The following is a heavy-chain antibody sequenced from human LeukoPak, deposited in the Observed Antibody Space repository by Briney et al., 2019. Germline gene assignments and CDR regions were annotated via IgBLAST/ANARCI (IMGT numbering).Heavy chain of an antibody. CDR1: GGSISSYY. Sequence: PSETPSLTCTVSGGSISSYYWSWIRQPPGKGLEWIGYIYYSGSTNYNPSLKSRVTISVDTSKKQFSLKLSSVTAADTAVYYCARGVWSLDYWGQGTLVTVSS. CDR2: IYYSGST. J-gene: IGHJ4*02. D-gene: IGHD2-21*01. V-gene: IGHV4-59*01. CDR3: ARGVWSLDY.